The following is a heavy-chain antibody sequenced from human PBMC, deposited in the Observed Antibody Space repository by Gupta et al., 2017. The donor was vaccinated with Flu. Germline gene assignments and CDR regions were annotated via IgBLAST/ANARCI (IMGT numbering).Heavy chain of an antibody. CDR2: IKQDGSEK. D-gene: IGHD3-10*01. Sequence: WVRQAPGKGLEWVANIKQDGSEKYYVDSVKGRFTISRDNAKNSLYLQMNSLRAEDTAVYYCAREIKTYGSGVWGQGTMVTVSS. CDR3: AREIKTYGSGV. V-gene: IGHV3-7*01. J-gene: IGHJ3*01.